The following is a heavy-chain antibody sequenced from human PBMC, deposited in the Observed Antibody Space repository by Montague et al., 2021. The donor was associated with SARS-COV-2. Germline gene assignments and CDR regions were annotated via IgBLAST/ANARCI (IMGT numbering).Heavy chain of an antibody. D-gene: IGHD1-26*01. J-gene: IGHJ5*02. CDR1: GASISTNNW. Sequence: SETLSLTCDVSGASISTNNWWIWVRLSPGKGLEWIGETYHSGSTNYNPSLRGRVTISVDKSKNQFSLKVTSVSAADTAVYYCARLGVGPSPRTFAPWGQGTLVTVSS. CDR2: TYHSGST. V-gene: IGHV4-4*02. CDR3: ARLGVGPSPRTFAP.